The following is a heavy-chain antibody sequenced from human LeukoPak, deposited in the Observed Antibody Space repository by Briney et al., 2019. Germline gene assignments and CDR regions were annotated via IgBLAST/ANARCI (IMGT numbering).Heavy chain of an antibody. CDR1: GFSFSSYS. J-gene: IGHJ4*02. CDR2: ISGDGNAK. CDR3: ARDYVYAFDY. V-gene: IGHV3-48*01. D-gene: IGHD1-14*01. Sequence: GGSLRLSCAASGFSFSSYSINWVRQAPGKGLEWVSYISGDGNAKHYTDSVKGRVTISRDNAKNALYLQMNSLRAEDTAVYFCARDYVYAFDYWGQGTLVIVS.